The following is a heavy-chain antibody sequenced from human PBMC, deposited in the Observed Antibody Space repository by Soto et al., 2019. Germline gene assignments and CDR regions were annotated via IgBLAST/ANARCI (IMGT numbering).Heavy chain of an antibody. D-gene: IGHD3-22*01. V-gene: IGHV1-18*04. CDR1: GYTFTSYG. Sequence: QVQLVQSGAEVKKTGASVKVSCKASGYTFTSYGITWVRQAPGQGLEWMGWISAYNGNTNYAQMFQGRVTMTTDTATSPADVEVRSLRLDDSAVYYCGSNRYDSSGYSAYYYGMDVWGQGATGTVSS. CDR3: GSNRYDSSGYSAYYYGMDV. CDR2: ISAYNGNT. J-gene: IGHJ6*02.